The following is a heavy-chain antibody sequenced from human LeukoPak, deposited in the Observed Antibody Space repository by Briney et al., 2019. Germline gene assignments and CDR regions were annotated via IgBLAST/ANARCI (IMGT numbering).Heavy chain of an antibody. D-gene: IGHD6-13*01. CDR3: ARGESSSWYEPGYYYYGMDV. J-gene: IGHJ6*02. CDR2: MNPNSGNT. V-gene: IGHV1-8*01. Sequence: GASVKVSCKASGYTFTSYDINWVRQATGQGLEWMGWMNPNSGNTGYAQKFQGRVTMTRNTSISTAYMELSSLRSEDTAVYYCARGESSSWYEPGYYYYGMDVWGQGTTVTVSS. CDR1: GYTFTSYD.